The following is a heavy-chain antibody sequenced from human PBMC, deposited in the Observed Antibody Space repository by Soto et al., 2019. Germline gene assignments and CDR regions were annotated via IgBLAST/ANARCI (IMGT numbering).Heavy chain of an antibody. J-gene: IGHJ6*02. CDR1: GFTFSSYA. CDR3: AKSLIAAAGYYYYYYGMDV. V-gene: IGHV3-23*01. Sequence: GGSLRLSCAASGFTFSSYAMSWVRQAPGKGLEWVSAISGSGGSTYYADSVKGRFTISRDNSKNTLYLQMNSLRAEDTAVYYCAKSLIAAAGYYYYYYGMDVWGQGTTVTVSS. D-gene: IGHD6-13*01. CDR2: ISGSGGST.